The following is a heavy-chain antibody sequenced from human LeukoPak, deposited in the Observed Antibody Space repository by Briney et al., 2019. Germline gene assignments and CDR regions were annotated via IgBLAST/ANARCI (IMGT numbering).Heavy chain of an antibody. J-gene: IGHJ4*02. V-gene: IGHV1-46*01. CDR2: INPSGGST. CDR1: GYTFTSYY. Sequence: GAPVKVSCKASGYTFTSYYMHWVRQAPGQGLEWMGIINPSGGSTSYAQKFQGRVTMTRDTSTSTVYMELSSLRSEDTAVYYCAREGSAYYDFWSGYYRADYFDYWGQGTLVTVS. D-gene: IGHD3-3*01. CDR3: AREGSAYYDFWSGYYRADYFDY.